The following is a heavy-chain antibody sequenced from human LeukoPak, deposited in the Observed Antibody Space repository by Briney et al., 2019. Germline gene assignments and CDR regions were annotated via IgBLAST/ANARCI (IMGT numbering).Heavy chain of an antibody. CDR2: INQSGST. Sequence: SETLSLTCAVYSGSFSNYYWSWIRQPPGKGLEWIGEINQSGSTNYNPSLKSRVTISVDTSKNHFSLKLSSVTAADTALYYCARGALKWELPPIRARKSYYFDYWGQGTLVTASS. D-gene: IGHD1-26*01. CDR1: SGSFSNYY. V-gene: IGHV4-34*01. J-gene: IGHJ4*02. CDR3: ARGALKWELPPIRARKSYYFDY.